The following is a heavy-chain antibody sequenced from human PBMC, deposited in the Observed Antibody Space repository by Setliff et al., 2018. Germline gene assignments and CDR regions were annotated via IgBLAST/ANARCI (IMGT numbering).Heavy chain of an antibody. CDR3: ARESDDFWSGYYFDS. CDR1: GGSISSGNYY. D-gene: IGHD3-3*01. V-gene: IGHV4-61*09. CDR2: IYTSGST. J-gene: IGHJ4*02. Sequence: PSETLSLTCTVSGGSISSGNYYWSWIRQPAGKGLEWIGHIYTSGSTNYNPSLKSRVTISVDTSKNQSSLKLSSVTAADTAVYYCARESDDFWSGYYFDSWGQGTLVTVSS.